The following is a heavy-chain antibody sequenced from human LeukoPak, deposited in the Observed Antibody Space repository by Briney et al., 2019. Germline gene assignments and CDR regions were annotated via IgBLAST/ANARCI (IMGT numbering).Heavy chain of an antibody. D-gene: IGHD4-17*01. J-gene: IGHJ5*02. Sequence: ASVKASCKASGYTFTGYYMHWVRQAPGQGLEWMGWINPNSGGTNYAQKFQGRVTMTRDTSISTAYMELSRLRSDDTAVYYCARDPPGHDYGDPWGQGTLVTVSS. CDR1: GYTFTGYY. CDR2: INPNSGGT. CDR3: ARDPPGHDYGDP. V-gene: IGHV1-2*02.